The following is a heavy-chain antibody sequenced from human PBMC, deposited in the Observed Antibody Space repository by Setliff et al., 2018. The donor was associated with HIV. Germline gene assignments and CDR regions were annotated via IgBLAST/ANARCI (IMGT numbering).Heavy chain of an antibody. Sequence: GASVKVSCKASGYTFTSYGISWVRQAPGQGLEWMGWISGYNGNTNYAQNLQGRVTMTTDTSTSTAYMELRSLRSDDTAVYYCARDWWGLPALDCWGQGTRVTVSS. J-gene: IGHJ4*02. V-gene: IGHV1-18*01. CDR1: GYTFTSYG. CDR3: ARDWWGLPALDC. CDR2: ISGYNGNT. D-gene: IGHD2-15*01.